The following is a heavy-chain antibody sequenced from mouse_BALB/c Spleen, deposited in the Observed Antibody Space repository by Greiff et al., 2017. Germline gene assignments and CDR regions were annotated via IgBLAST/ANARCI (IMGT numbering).Heavy chain of an antibody. Sequence: VQLQQSGAELVRSGASVKLSCTASGFNIKDYYMHWVKQRPEQGLEWIGWIDPENGDTEYAPKFQGKATLTSDKSSSTAYMELSSLTSEDSAVYYCARLDYGSSLYYYAMDYWGQGTSVTVSS. D-gene: IGHD1-1*01. CDR2: IDPENGDT. CDR1: GFNIKDYY. V-gene: IGHV14-4*02. CDR3: ARLDYGSSLYYYAMDY. J-gene: IGHJ4*01.